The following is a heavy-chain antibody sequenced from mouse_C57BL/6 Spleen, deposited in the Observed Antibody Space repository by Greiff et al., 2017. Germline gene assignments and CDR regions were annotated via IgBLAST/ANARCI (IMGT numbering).Heavy chain of an antibody. CDR2: IYPGDGDT. J-gene: IGHJ1*03. CDR1: GYAFSSYW. Sequence: QVQLKQSGAELVKPGASVKISCKASGYAFSSYWMNWVKQRPGKGLEWIGQIYPGDGDTNYNGKFKGKATLTADKSSSTAYMQLSSLTSEDSAVYFCARRGLLRYFDVWGTGTTVTVSS. V-gene: IGHV1-80*01. CDR3: ARRGLLRYFDV. D-gene: IGHD2-3*01.